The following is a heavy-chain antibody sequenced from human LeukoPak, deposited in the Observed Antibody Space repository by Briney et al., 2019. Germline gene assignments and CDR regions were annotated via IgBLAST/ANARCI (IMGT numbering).Heavy chain of an antibody. CDR1: GYTFTGYY. Sequence: ASVKVSCKASGYTFTGYYMHWVRQAPGQGLEWMGWINPNSGGTNYAQKFQGRVTMTRNTSISTAYMELSSLRSEDTAVYYCARVYSSGWYGRGQDAFDIWGQGTMVTVSS. CDR2: INPNSGGT. J-gene: IGHJ3*02. D-gene: IGHD6-19*01. CDR3: ARVYSSGWYGRGQDAFDI. V-gene: IGHV1-2*02.